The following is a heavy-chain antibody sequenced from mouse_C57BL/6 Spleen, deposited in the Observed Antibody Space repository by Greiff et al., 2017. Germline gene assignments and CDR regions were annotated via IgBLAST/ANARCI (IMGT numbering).Heavy chain of an antibody. CDR1: GYTFTSYW. D-gene: IGHD1-1*01. Sequence: VQLQQPGAELVKPGSSVKMSCKTSGYTFTSYWMHWVKQRPGQGLEWIGYIYTVNGYTNYNEKFKGKDTLTSDTSSSTAYMQLSSLTSEDSAIYFCARASHGSSPMDYWGQGTSVTVSS. V-gene: IGHV1-58*01. CDR3: ARASHGSSPMDY. CDR2: IYTVNGYT. J-gene: IGHJ4*01.